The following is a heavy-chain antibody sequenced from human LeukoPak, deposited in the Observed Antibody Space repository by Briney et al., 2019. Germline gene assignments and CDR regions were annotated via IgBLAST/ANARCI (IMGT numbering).Heavy chain of an antibody. Sequence: SETLSLTCTVSGYSISSGYYWSWIRQPPGKGLEWIGYIYYSGSTNYNPSLKSRVTISVDTSKNQFSLKLSSVTAADTAVYYCASVAGNFLYYFDYWGQGTLVTVSS. D-gene: IGHD6-19*01. CDR1: GYSISSGYY. CDR3: ASVAGNFLYYFDY. J-gene: IGHJ4*02. V-gene: IGHV4-61*01. CDR2: IYYSGST.